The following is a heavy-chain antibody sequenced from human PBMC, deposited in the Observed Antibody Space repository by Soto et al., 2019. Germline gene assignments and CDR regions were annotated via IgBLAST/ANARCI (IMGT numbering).Heavy chain of an antibody. V-gene: IGHV4-34*01. D-gene: IGHD1-1*01. CDR1: GGFVSSGSYY. J-gene: IGHJ3*02. CDR2: MSHSGGT. Sequence: QVQLQQWGAGLLKPSETLSLTCAVYGGFVSSGSYYWSWIRQPPGKGLEWIGEMSHSGGTHFNPSLKSRFPISVDTSKNQFSLKMSSVTAADTALYYCARVERGTATTVVDAFDIWGPGTMVTVSS. CDR3: ARVERGTATTVVDAFDI.